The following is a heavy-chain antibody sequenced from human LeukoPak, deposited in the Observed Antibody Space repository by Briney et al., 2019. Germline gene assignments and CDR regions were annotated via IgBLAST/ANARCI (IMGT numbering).Heavy chain of an antibody. CDR2: ISWNSGSI. CDR3: AKDMRVGAGDYYYGMDV. V-gene: IGHV3-9*01. CDR1: GFTFDDYA. J-gene: IGHJ6*02. D-gene: IGHD1-26*01. Sequence: PGRSLRLSCAASGFTFDDYAMHWVRQAPGKGLEWVSGISWNSGSIGYADSVKGRFTISRDNAKNSLYLQMNSLRAEDTALYYCAKDMRVGAGDYYYGMDVWGQGTTVTVSS.